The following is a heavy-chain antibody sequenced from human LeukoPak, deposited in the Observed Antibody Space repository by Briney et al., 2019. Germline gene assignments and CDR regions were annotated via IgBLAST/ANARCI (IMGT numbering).Heavy chain of an antibody. CDR2: IWYDGSNK. J-gene: IGHJ4*02. CDR1: GFTFSTYG. D-gene: IGHD6-19*01. Sequence: GGSLRLSCAASGFTFSTYGMHRVRQAPGKGLEWVADIWYDGSNKYYEDSVKGRFTISRDNSKNTLYLQMNSLRAEDTAVYYCARDPGVRWLVGFDYWGQGTLVTVSS. CDR3: ARDPGVRWLVGFDY. V-gene: IGHV3-33*01.